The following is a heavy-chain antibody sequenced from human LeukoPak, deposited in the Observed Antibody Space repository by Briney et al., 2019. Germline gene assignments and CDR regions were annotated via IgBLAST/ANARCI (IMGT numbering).Heavy chain of an antibody. Sequence: GGSLRLSCAASGFTVSSNYMSWVRQAPGKGLEWVSVIYSGGSTYYADSVKGRFTISRDNSKNTLYLQMNSLRAEDMAVYYCAISSSSWSNDYWGQGTLVTVSS. J-gene: IGHJ4*02. V-gene: IGHV3-53*01. D-gene: IGHD6-13*01. CDR1: GFTVSSNY. CDR2: IYSGGST. CDR3: AISSSSWSNDY.